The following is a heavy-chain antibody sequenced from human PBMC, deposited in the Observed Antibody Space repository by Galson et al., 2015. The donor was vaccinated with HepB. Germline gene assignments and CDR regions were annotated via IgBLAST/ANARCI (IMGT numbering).Heavy chain of an antibody. Sequence: SLRLSCAASGSTFSSHAMCWVRQAPRKGLEWVSAISGSGGGTYYADSVKGRFTISRDNSKNTLSLQMNSLRAEDTAVYYCAKDVGSIWNYYGVDVWGQGTTVTVSS. CDR2: ISGSGGGT. CDR3: AKDVGSIWNYYGVDV. D-gene: IGHD2-2*01. J-gene: IGHJ6*02. V-gene: IGHV3-23*01. CDR1: GSTFSSHA.